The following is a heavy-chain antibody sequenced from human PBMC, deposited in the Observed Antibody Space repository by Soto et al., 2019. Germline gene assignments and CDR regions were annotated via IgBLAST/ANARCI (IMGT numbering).Heavy chain of an antibody. J-gene: IGHJ4*02. V-gene: IGHV1-18*01. CDR3: ARDGGYDILTGYYRVHFDY. D-gene: IGHD3-9*01. CDR2: ISAYNGNT. Sequence: QVQLVQSGAEVKKPGASVKVSCKASGYTFTSYGISWVRQAPGQGLERMGWISAYNGNTNYAQKLQGRVTMTTDTSTSTAYMELRSLRSDDTAVYYCARDGGYDILTGYYRVHFDYWGQGTLVTVSS. CDR1: GYTFTSYG.